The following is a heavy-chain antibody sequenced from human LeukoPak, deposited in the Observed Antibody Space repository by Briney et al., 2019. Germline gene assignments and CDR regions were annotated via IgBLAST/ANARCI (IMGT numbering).Heavy chain of an antibody. D-gene: IGHD1-26*01. CDR2: ITSGRSYI. J-gene: IGHJ6*03. CDR3: ARDPYSGSYGNYYYYFMDV. CDR1: GFTFSSYE. V-gene: IGHV3-21*01. Sequence: GGSLRLSCAASGFTFSSYEMNWVRQAPGKGLEWVSSITSGRSYIYYADSVEGRFTISRDNAKNSLYLQMDSLRAEDTAVYYCARDPYSGSYGNYYYYFMDVWGKGTTVTISS.